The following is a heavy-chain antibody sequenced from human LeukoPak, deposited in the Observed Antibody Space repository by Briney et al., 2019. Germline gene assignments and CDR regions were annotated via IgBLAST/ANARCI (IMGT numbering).Heavy chain of an antibody. J-gene: IGHJ4*02. CDR2: IVSDGSVT. CDR3: ARGGTGSFDF. Sequence: QPGGSLRLSRAASGFTFSTYWMHWVRRGPGKGLVWVSQIVSDGSVTSYADSVKGRFTISRDNAKNTLYLQMNSLRAEDTAVYYCARGGTGSFDFWGQGTLVTVSS. D-gene: IGHD3/OR15-3a*01. V-gene: IGHV3-74*01. CDR1: GFTFSTYW.